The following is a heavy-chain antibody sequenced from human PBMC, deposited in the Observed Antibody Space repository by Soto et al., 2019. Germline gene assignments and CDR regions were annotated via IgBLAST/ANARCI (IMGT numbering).Heavy chain of an antibody. CDR2: IGGTDGDSDGVP. CDR3: VKRGRNWGAFDF. J-gene: IGHJ3*01. CDR1: VFIVNNYD. V-gene: IGHV3-23*01. Sequence: GALRLSGVAPVFIVNNYDMSWVRQAPGKGLECVSTIGGTDGDSDGVPWYEDSVKGRFTISRDSSANTLFLHMDNLRAEDSALYYCVKRGRNWGAFDFWGQGTTVTVSS. D-gene: IGHD7-27*01.